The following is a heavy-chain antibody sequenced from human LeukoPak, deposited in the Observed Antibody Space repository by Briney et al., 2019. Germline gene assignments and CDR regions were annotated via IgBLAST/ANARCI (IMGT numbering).Heavy chain of an antibody. CDR2: MNPKSGNT. J-gene: IGHJ5*01. CDR1: GYTFTSYG. Sequence: ASVKVSCKASGYTFTSYGINWVRQATGQRLEWMGWMNPKSGNTYYTQKLHGRVTMTSNTSISTAYMELSRLRCEDTAVYACARRMWDSSGWCCGHWFDSWGQGTLVTVSS. CDR3: ARRMWDSSGWCCGHWFDS. D-gene: IGHD6-19*01. V-gene: IGHV1-8*01.